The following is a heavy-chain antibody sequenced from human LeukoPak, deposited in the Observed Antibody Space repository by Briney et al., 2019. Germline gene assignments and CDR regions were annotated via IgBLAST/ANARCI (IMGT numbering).Heavy chain of an antibody. CDR3: AKGAYDYIEIAYFDS. Sequence: QPGGSLRLSCAASGFTSTKYAMNWVRQAPGKGLEWVSVLIGSSGSTDYADSVKGRFTMSRDISKNTLFLQMNSLRAEDTAIYYCAKGAYDYIEIAYFDSWGQGTLVTVSS. V-gene: IGHV3-23*01. CDR1: GFTSTKYA. CDR2: LIGSSGST. D-gene: IGHD5-12*01. J-gene: IGHJ4*02.